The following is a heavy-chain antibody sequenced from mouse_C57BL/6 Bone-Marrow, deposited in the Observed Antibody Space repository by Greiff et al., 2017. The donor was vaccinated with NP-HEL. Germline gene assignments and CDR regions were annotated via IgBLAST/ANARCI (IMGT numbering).Heavy chain of an antibody. V-gene: IGHV1-74*01. CDR2: IHPSDSDT. Sequence: QVHVKQPGAELVKPGASVKVSCKASGYTFTSYWMHWVKQRPGQGLEWIGRIHPSDSDTTYNQKFKGKALLSVDKSYSTAYMQISSLTSEDSAVSYFAILRGFGHSGWFAYWGQGTLVTVSA. CDR1: GYTFTSYW. CDR3: AILRGFGHSGWFAY. J-gene: IGHJ3*01.